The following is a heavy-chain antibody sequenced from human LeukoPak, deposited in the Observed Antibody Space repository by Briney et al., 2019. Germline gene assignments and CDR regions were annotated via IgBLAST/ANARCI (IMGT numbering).Heavy chain of an antibody. CDR1: GGTFNDYA. CDR3: ARQLWFGELLDY. V-gene: IGHV1-69*13. CDR2: INPNSGGT. Sequence: SVKVSCKASGGTFNDYAFNWVRQAPGQGLEWMGWINPNSGGTNYAQKFQGRVTITADESTSTAYMELSSLRSEDTAVYYCARQLWFGELLDYWGQGTLVTVSS. D-gene: IGHD3-10*01. J-gene: IGHJ4*02.